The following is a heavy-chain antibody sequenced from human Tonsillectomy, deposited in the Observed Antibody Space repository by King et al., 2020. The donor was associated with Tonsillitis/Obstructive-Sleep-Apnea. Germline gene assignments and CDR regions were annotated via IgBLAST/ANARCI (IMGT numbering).Heavy chain of an antibody. CDR1: GGPISSYY. CDR2: IYYSGGT. J-gene: IGHJ3*02. V-gene: IGHV4-59*01. Sequence: QLQESGPGLVKPSENLSLTCTVSGGPISSYYWSWIRPPSGKGLEWIGYIYYSGGTKYNPSLKSRVTISVDTSKNQFSLKLSSVTAADTAVYYCAREGAVMNAFDIWGQGTMVTVSS. CDR3: AREGAVMNAFDI. D-gene: IGHD2-8*01.